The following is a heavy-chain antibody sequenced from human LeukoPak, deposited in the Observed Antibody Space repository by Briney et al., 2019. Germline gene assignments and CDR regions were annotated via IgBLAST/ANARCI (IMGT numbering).Heavy chain of an antibody. CDR2: INPSGGST. CDR3: ARVRYGMDV. Sequence: ASVKVSCKASGYTFTSYYIHWVRQAPGQGLEWMGIINPSGGSTTYAQKFQGRVAMTRDTSTSRVYMEVSSLRSEDTAVYYCARVRYGMDVWGQGTTVTVSS. CDR1: GYTFTSYY. J-gene: IGHJ6*02. V-gene: IGHV1-46*01.